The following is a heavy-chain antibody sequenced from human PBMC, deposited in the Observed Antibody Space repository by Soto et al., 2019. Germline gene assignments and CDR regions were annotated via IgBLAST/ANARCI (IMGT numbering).Heavy chain of an antibody. Sequence: EEQLVESGGGLVQPGGSLRLSCAASGFTFGSYWMAWVRQAPGKGLEWVANIKQDGSDKFYVDSVRGRFTISRDKAENSLYMKMNSPRAEDTALYYCARDIYSTSWGDAFVVWGQGTMVIVSS. CDR2: IKQDGSDK. J-gene: IGHJ3*01. V-gene: IGHV3-7*01. CDR1: GFTFGSYW. CDR3: ARDIYSTSWGDAFVV. D-gene: IGHD2-2*01.